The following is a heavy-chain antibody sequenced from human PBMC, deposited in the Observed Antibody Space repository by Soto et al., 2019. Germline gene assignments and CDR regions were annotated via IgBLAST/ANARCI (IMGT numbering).Heavy chain of an antibody. V-gene: IGHV1-18*01. CDR2: ISPKFGRT. Sequence: GPEVKKAGASVKVSCTAPTDYIFLAYGFDWVRQAPGQGLEWMGWISPKFGRTNYARTLQDRFTMTTDVSTNSVSMELRDLRSDDTAVYYCARDDCNGGSCDGGHYLDLWCRGTPISVSS. CDR1: DYIFLAYG. CDR3: ARDDCNGGSCDGGHYLDL. J-gene: IGHJ2*01. D-gene: IGHD2-15*01.